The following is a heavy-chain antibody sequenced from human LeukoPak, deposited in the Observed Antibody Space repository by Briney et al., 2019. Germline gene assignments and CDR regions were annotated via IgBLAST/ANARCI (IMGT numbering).Heavy chain of an antibody. V-gene: IGHV4-59*01. CDR3: ARGSLRGSHYWRSFDY. D-gene: IGHD1-26*01. CDR1: GGSISSYY. CDR2: IYYSGST. Sequence: SETLSLTCTVSGGSISSYYWSWIRQPPGKGLEWIGYIYYSGSTNYNPSLKSRVTISVDTSKNQFSLKLSSVTAADTAVYYCARGSLRGSHYWRSFDYWGQGTLVTVSS. J-gene: IGHJ4*02.